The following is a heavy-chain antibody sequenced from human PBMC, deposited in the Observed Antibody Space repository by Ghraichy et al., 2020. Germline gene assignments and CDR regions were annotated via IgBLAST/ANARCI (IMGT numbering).Heavy chain of an antibody. CDR1: GGSITSPY. Sequence: SETLSLTCTVSGGSITSPYWSWIRQQPGKGLEWIGSIPTHLNGTFFYNPSLKSRVSMSMDTSKNFFSLWLTSMTVADTAVYYCARGVDSAKVAYWGQGTLVTVSS. J-gene: IGHJ4*02. CDR2: IPTHLNGTF. CDR3: ARGVDSAKVAY. V-gene: IGHV4-31*03. D-gene: IGHD5-18*01.